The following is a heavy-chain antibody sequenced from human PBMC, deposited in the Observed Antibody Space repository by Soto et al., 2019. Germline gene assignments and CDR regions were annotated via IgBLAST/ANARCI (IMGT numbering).Heavy chain of an antibody. J-gene: IGHJ6*02. Sequence: QVQLVQSGAEVKKPGSSVKVSCKTSGGTFSSYAISWVRQAPGQGLAWMGGIIPISETTNYAQKFQGRVTITADESKSIAYMELSSLRSEDTAVYYCARSQGSSTSLEIYYYYYYGMDVWGQGTTVTVSS. CDR3: ARSQGSSTSLEIYYYYYYGMDV. V-gene: IGHV1-69*01. CDR1: GGTFSSYA. CDR2: IIPISETT. D-gene: IGHD2-2*01.